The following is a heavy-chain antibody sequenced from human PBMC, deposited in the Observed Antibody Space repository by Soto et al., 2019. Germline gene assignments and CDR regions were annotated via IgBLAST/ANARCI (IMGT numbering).Heavy chain of an antibody. CDR3: VRPGIGPQHGLVDI. J-gene: IGHJ6*02. V-gene: IGHV4-59*08. D-gene: IGHD3-10*01. CDR1: GGSIGGYN. CDR2: VYATGGS. Sequence: QVQLQESGPGLVKPSETLYLTCTVSGGSIGGYNCAWIRQNPGKSLEWVGYVYATGGSRYNPSLKDRVPLSMDTSKSQFSLQMISVTAADTAVYYCVRPGIGPQHGLVDIWGRGTTVTVSS.